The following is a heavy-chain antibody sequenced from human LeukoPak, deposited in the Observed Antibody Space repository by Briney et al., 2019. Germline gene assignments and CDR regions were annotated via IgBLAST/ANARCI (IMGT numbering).Heavy chain of an antibody. Sequence: GGSLRLSCAASGFTFSSYAMSWVRQAPGKGLEWVSAISGSGGSTYYADSVKGRFTISRDNSKNTLFLQMNSLRAEDTAVYYCAKERDYDFWSGYPNYFDYWGQGTLVTVSS. CDR3: AKERDYDFWSGYPNYFDY. V-gene: IGHV3-23*01. J-gene: IGHJ4*02. D-gene: IGHD3-3*01. CDR1: GFTFSSYA. CDR2: ISGSGGST.